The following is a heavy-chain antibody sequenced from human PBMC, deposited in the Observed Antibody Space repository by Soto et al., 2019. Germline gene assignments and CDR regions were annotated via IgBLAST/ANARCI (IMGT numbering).Heavy chain of an antibody. CDR2: ISYSGST. V-gene: IGHV4-31*03. Sequence: TLSLTCTVSGGSISSGGYYWSWIRQHPGKGLEWIGYISYSGSTYYNPSLESRVTMSVDTSKNQFSLKLSSVTAADTAVYYCARDALSRDSIWGQGTLVTVSS. J-gene: IGHJ4*02. D-gene: IGHD3-22*01. CDR3: ARDALSRDSI. CDR1: GGSISSGGYY.